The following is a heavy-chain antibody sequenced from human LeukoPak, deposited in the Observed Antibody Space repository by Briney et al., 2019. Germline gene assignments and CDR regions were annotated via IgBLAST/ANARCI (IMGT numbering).Heavy chain of an antibody. CDR3: AHIVWRYWYFDY. CDR2: IYWDDDK. V-gene: IGHV2-5*02. CDR1: GFSLSNSGVG. J-gene: IGHJ4*02. Sequence: SGPTLVNTAQSLTLTCTFSGFSLSNSGVGVGWVRQPPGKALEWLALIYWDDDKRYSPSLKSRLTITKDTSKNQVFLTMTNMDPVDTATYYCAHIVWRYWYFDYWGQGTLVTVSS. D-gene: IGHD2-8*02.